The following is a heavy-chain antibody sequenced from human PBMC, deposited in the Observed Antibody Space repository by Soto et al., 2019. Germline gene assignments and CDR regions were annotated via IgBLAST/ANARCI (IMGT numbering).Heavy chain of an antibody. CDR3: ARMGIESSTPPFDY. CDR2: IYYSGST. V-gene: IGHV4-59*02. CDR1: GGAVRGCY. Sequence: SETPALPSTVSGGAVRGCYLRWARQPPGKGLEWIGYIYYSGSTNYTPAPLSRVTISVDTSKSQFSLKLSSVIAADTVVYYCARMGIESSTPPFDYWALATLVTVSS. D-gene: IGHD7-27*01. J-gene: IGHJ4*02.